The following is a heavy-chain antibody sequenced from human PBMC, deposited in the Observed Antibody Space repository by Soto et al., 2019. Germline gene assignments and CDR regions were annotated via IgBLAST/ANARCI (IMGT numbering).Heavy chain of an antibody. CDR2: ISSSGSTI. J-gene: IGHJ4*02. CDR3: ERVAYYYDSSGYFY. V-gene: IGHV3-48*01. Sequence: GGSLRLSRAASGFTFSTYAMNRVRQAPGKGLEWVSYISSSGSTIYYADSVKGRFTISRDNAKNSLYLQMNSLRAEDTAVYYCERVAYYYDSSGYFYWGQGTLVTVSS. D-gene: IGHD3-22*01. CDR1: GFTFSTYA.